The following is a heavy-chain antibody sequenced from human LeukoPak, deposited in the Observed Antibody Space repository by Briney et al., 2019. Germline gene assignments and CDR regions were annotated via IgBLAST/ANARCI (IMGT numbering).Heavy chain of an antibody. Sequence: PGGSLRLSCAASGFTFSDYYMSWIRQAPGKGLEWVSVIYSGGSTYYADSVKGRFTISRDNSKNTLYLQMNSLRAEDTAVYYCARGYSSSASDYWGQGTLVTVSS. V-gene: IGHV3-66*02. J-gene: IGHJ4*02. CDR1: GFTFSDYY. CDR3: ARGYSSSASDY. CDR2: IYSGGST. D-gene: IGHD6-6*01.